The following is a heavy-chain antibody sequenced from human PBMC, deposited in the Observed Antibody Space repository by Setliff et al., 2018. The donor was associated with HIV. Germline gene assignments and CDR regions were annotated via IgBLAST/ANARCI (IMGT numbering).Heavy chain of an antibody. CDR3: TTDRYGWLQLGAVNYFDN. CDR1: GFTFSNAW. V-gene: IGHV3-15*01. D-gene: IGHD5-12*01. J-gene: IGHJ4*02. Sequence: PGGSLRLSCAASGFTFSNAWMSWVRQAPGKGLEWVGRIKSKTDGGTTDYAAPVKGRFTISRDDSKNTLYLQMNSLKTEDTAVYYCTTDRYGWLQLGAVNYFDNWGQGTLVTVSS. CDR2: IKSKTDGGTT.